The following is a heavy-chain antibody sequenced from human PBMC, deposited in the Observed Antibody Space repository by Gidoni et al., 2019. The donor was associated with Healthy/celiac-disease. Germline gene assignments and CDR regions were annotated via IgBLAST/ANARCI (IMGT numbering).Heavy chain of an antibody. D-gene: IGHD2-15*01. V-gene: IGHV3-21*01. CDR2: IRSSSSYR. J-gene: IGHJ4*02. CDR3: ESDPYSSGGSCYPENDY. Sequence: EVQLVEFGGGLVKPGGSLRLSCSAPGFAFRSFRMIWVRLAPGKGLGWVSAIRSSSSYRDNADSVKGRFTISRDNAKNSLYLQMNSLSAEDTAVYYCESDPYSSGGSCYPENDYWGQGTLVTVSS. CDR1: GFAFRSFR.